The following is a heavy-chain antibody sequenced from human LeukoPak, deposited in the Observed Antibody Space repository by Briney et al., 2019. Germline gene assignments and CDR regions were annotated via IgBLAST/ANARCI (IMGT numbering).Heavy chain of an antibody. D-gene: IGHD2-2*02. CDR2: INHSGST. CDR1: GGSFSGYY. V-gene: IGHV4-34*01. Sequence: SETLSLTCALHGGSFSGYYWSWTRQPPGKGLEWVGEINHSGSTNYNPSPKTRVTISVDTSKNQFSLMLSSVIAADTAVDYCARHYCSSTSCYTSWWFDPWGQGTLVTVSS. J-gene: IGHJ5*02. CDR3: ARHYCSSTSCYTSWWFDP.